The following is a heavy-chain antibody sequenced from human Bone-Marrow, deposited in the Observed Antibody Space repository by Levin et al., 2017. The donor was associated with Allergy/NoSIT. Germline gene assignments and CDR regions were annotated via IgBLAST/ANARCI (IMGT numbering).Heavy chain of an antibody. J-gene: IGHJ2*01. CDR1: GGSISSGSRDYY. CDR2: INDRGRI. V-gene: IGHV4-39*01. Sequence: KTSETLSLTCTVSGGSISSGSRDYYWAWIRQPPGKELEWIGSINDRGRIYSNPSLTSRVAISVDTSNSQFSLKLSSVTAADTAVFLCARQIGSGKWYFDLWGRGSLVTVSS. D-gene: IGHD2-15*01. CDR3: ARQIGSGKWYFDL.